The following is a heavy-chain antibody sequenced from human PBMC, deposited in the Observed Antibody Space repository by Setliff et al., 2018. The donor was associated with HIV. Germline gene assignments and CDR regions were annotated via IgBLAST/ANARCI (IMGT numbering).Heavy chain of an antibody. CDR3: ANLWEVGA. J-gene: IGHJ5*02. V-gene: IGHV3-7*03. CDR2: IKQDGGEI. CDR1: GFTFSNYW. D-gene: IGHD1-26*01. Sequence: PGGSLRLSCAASGFTFSNYWMDWVRQAPGKGLEWVATIKQDGGEIYYVDSVKGRFTISRDNARTSLYLEMGSLRAEDTAVYLCANLWEVGAWGQGTLVTVSS.